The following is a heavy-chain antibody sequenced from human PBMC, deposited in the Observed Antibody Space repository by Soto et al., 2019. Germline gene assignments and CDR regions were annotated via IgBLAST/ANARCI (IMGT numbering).Heavy chain of an antibody. J-gene: IGHJ6*02. CDR2: IYHSGST. V-gene: IGHV4-4*02. CDR1: GGSISSSNW. Sequence: QVQLQESGPGLVKPSGTLSLTCAVSGGSISSSNWWSWVRQPPGKGLEWIGEIYHSGSTNYNPSLKSRVTISVDKSKNQFSLKLSSVTAADTAVHYCARDPTEIAARQVSYYYGMDVWGQGTTVTVSS. D-gene: IGHD6-6*01. CDR3: ARDPTEIAARQVSYYYGMDV.